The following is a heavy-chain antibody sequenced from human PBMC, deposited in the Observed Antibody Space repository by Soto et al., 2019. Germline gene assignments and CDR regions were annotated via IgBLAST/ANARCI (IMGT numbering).Heavy chain of an antibody. CDR2: IYYSGST. D-gene: IGHD6-6*01. CDR1: GGSISSYY. CDR3: ARAECESARPDY. V-gene: IGHV4-59*01. J-gene: IGHJ4*02. Sequence: PSQTLSLTCPLAGGSISSYYWSWNRQPPGKGLEWIGYIYYSGSTNYNPSLKSRVTISVDTSKNQSSLKLSSVTAADTAVYDCARAECESARPDYWGQGTLVTVSS.